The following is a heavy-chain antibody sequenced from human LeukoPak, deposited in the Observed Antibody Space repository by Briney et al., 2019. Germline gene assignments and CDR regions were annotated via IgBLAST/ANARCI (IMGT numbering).Heavy chain of an antibody. V-gene: IGHV4-39*01. CDR2: IYYSGST. CDR1: GGSISSSSYY. Sequence: SETLSLTCTVSGGSISSSSYYWGWFRQPPGKGLEWIGSIYYSGSTYYNPSLKSRVTISVDTSKNQFSLKLSSVTAADTAVYYCARRPTDYYDSSGSHFDYWGQGTLVTVSS. D-gene: IGHD3-22*01. CDR3: ARRPTDYYDSSGSHFDY. J-gene: IGHJ4*02.